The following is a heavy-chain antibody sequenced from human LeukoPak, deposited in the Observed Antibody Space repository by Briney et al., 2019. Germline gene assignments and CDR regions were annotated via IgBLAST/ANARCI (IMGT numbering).Heavy chain of an antibody. J-gene: IGHJ4*02. CDR2: IYYSGST. V-gene: IGHV4-59*08. D-gene: IGHD3-3*01. Sequence: KASETLSLTCTVSGGSISSYYWSWIRQPPGKGLEWIGYIYYSGSTNYNPSLKSRVTISVDTSKNQFSLKLSSVTAADTAVCYCARWPISDYWGQGTLVTVSS. CDR3: ARWPISDY. CDR1: GGSISSYY.